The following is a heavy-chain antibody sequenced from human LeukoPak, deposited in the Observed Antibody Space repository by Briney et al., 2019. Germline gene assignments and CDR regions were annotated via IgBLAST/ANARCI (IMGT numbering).Heavy chain of an antibody. J-gene: IGHJ6*03. V-gene: IGHV3-30*01. Sequence: GGSLRLSCAASGFTFSSYAMHWVRQAPGKGLEWVAVISYDGSNKYYADSVKGRFTISRDNSKNTLYLQMNSLRAEDTAVYYCARGLERLQFDGNYYYYMDVWGKGTTVTVSS. CDR2: ISYDGSNK. D-gene: IGHD5-24*01. CDR1: GFTFSSYA. CDR3: ARGLERLQFDGNYYYYMDV.